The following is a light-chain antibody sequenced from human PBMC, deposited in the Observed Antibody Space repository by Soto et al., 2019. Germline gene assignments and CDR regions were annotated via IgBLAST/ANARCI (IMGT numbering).Light chain of an antibody. CDR2: AAS. Sequence: DIQMTQSPSSLAASVGDRVTISCRASQDISNYLAWYQQKPGKVPKLLIYAASTLQSGVSSRFTGSGSGTDFTLTISSLQPEDVATYYCQKYNWPPFTFGPGTKVDIK. CDR1: QDISNY. V-gene: IGKV1-27*01. J-gene: IGKJ3*01. CDR3: QKYNWPPFT.